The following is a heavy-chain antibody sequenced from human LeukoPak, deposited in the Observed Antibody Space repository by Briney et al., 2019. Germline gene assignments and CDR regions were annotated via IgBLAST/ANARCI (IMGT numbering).Heavy chain of an antibody. CDR1: GGSITSYY. CDR2: IYTSGST. J-gene: IGHJ4*02. V-gene: IGHV4-4*09. CDR3: ARHYRGAARPFFDY. D-gene: IGHD6-6*01. Sequence: SETLSLTCTVSGGSITSYYWSWIRQPQGKGLEWIGHIYTSGSTNYNPSLKSRVTISVDTSKNQFSLKLSSVTAADTAVYYCARHYRGAARPFFDYWGQGTLVTVSS.